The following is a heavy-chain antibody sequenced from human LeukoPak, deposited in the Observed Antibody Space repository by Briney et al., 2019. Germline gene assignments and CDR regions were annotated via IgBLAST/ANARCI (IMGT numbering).Heavy chain of an antibody. Sequence: GGSLRLSCAASGFTFSNYNMNWVRQAPGKGLEWVSYIGSSSSAIYYADSVKGRFTISRDNAKNSLYLQMNSLRDEDTAVYYCAKLPRPFREENYFDYWGQGTLVTVSS. J-gene: IGHJ4*02. D-gene: IGHD3-16*01. CDR1: GFTFSNYN. CDR2: IGSSSSAI. V-gene: IGHV3-48*02. CDR3: AKLPRPFREENYFDY.